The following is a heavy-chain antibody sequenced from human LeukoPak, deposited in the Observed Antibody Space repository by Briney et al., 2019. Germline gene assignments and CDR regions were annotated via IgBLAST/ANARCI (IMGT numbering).Heavy chain of an antibody. CDR1: GYTLTELS. CDR2: FDPEDGET. D-gene: IGHD4-23*01. J-gene: IGHJ4*02. V-gene: IGHV1-24*01. CDR3: ATSPNSPYYFDY. Sequence: GASVKVSCKVSGYTLTELSMHWVRQAPGKGLEWMGGFDPEDGETIYAQKFQGRVTMTEDTSTDTAYMELSSLRSEDTAVYYCATSPNSPYYFDYWGQGTLVTVSS.